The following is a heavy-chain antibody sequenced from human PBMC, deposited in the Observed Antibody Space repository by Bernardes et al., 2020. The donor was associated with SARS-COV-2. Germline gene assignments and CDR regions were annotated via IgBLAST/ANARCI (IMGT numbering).Heavy chain of an antibody. CDR3: ASSYYDILTYYYKELDY. V-gene: IGHV3-33*01. J-gene: IGHJ4*02. CDR1: GFTFSSYG. D-gene: IGHD3-9*01. CDR2: IWYDGSKK. Sequence: GGSLRLSCAASGFTFSSYGMHWVRQAPGKGLEWVAFIWYDGSKKYYADSVKGRFTISRDNSKNTLYLQMNSLRAEDTAVYFCASSYYDILTYYYKELDYWGQGTLVTVSS.